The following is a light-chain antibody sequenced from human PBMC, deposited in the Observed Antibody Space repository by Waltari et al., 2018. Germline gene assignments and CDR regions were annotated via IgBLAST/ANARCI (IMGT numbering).Light chain of an antibody. J-gene: IGKJ1*01. CDR2: GAC. CDR1: KNIRNS. Sequence: DTRMTQSPPSLSASVGAKVAITCRASKNIRNSVAWYQQKPGKAPEFLIYGACKVESAVPARFSGSASGTADTRTIANLQPEEDRTYYCQHYYASPPAFGQGT. V-gene: IGKV1-NL1*01. CDR3: QHYYASPPA.